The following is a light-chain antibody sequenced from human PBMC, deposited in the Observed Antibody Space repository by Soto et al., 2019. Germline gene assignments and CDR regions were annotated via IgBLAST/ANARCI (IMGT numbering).Light chain of an antibody. V-gene: IGLV2-14*01. Sequence: QSVLTQPASVSGSPGQSITISCTGTSSDVGGYKYVSWYQQYPGKAPQVMIYEVSNRPSGISNRFSGSKSGNTASLTLSGLQAEDEADYYCSSYTSSSTLVFGGGTKLTVL. CDR1: SSDVGGYKY. J-gene: IGLJ2*01. CDR2: EVS. CDR3: SSYTSSSTLV.